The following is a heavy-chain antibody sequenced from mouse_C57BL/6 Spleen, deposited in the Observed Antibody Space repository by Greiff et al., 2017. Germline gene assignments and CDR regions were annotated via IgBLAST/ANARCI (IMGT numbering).Heavy chain of an antibody. D-gene: IGHD1-1*01. Sequence: QVQLQQPGAELVRPGSSVKLSCKASGYTFTSYWMHWVKQRPIQGLEWIGNIDPSDSETHYNQKFKDKATLTVGKSSSTAYMQLSSLTSEDSAVYYCAREGHYGSSYLDWYFDVWGTGTTVTVSS. CDR2: IDPSDSET. J-gene: IGHJ1*03. CDR3: AREGHYGSSYLDWYFDV. CDR1: GYTFTSYW. V-gene: IGHV1-52*01.